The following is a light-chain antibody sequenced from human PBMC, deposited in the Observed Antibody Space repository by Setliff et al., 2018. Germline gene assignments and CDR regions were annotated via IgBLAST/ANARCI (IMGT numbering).Light chain of an antibody. Sequence: QSALTQPASVSGSPGQSITISCTGTSSDVGGYTSVSWYQQHPDKAPKLMIYDVSYRPSGVSNRFSGSKSGNTASLTISGLQPEDEADYYCSSYISSTTLVLFGGGTKATVL. CDR1: SSDVGGYTS. J-gene: IGLJ2*01. V-gene: IGLV2-14*03. CDR2: DVS. CDR3: SSYISSTTLVL.